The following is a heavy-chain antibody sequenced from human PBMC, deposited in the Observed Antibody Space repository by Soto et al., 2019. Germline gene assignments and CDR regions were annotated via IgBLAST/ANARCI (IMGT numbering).Heavy chain of an antibody. CDR3: ASLSGGRFLDKGDY. CDR2: INHIGSP. V-gene: IGHV4-34*01. CDR1: NGSFMGFY. Sequence: QVQLHQWGAGLLKPSEILALTCAVYNGSFMGFYWTWVRQSPGKGLEWLGEINHIGSPNYNTALKSRAAMSIDTSKQQFSLRLTSLTAADTAVYYCASLSGGRFLDKGDYWGQGIQVTVSS. J-gene: IGHJ4*02. D-gene: IGHD3-3*01.